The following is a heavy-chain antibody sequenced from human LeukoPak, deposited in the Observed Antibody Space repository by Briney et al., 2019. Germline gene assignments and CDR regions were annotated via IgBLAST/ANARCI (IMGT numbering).Heavy chain of an antibody. D-gene: IGHD6-19*01. V-gene: IGHV4-30-4*01. CDR3: ARSGSGWSTVDY. J-gene: IGHJ4*02. Sequence: SETLSLTCTVSGGSISSGDYSWSWIRQPPGKGLEWIGYIYYSGSTYYNPSLKSRVTISVDTSKNQFSLKLSSVTAADTAVYYCARSGSGWSTVDYWGQGTLVTVSS. CDR2: IYYSGST. CDR1: GGSISSGDYS.